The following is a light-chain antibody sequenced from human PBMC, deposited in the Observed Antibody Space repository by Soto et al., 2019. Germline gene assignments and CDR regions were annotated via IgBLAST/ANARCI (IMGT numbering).Light chain of an antibody. V-gene: IGLV1-51*01. Sequence: QSVLTQPPSASGTPGQTVTISCSGSSSNIETNTVTWYQQLPGTAPKLLIYDDNKRPSGIPDRFSGSKSGTSATLGITGFQTGDEADYYCGSWDSSLSAYVFGTGTKLTVL. J-gene: IGLJ1*01. CDR1: SSNIETNT. CDR3: GSWDSSLSAYV. CDR2: DDN.